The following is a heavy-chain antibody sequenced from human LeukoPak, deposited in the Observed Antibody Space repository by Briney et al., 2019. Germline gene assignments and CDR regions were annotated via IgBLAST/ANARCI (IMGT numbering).Heavy chain of an antibody. Sequence: SETLSLTCAVYGGSFSGYYWSLIRQPPGKGLEWIGEINHSGSTNYNPSLKSRVTISVDTSKNQFSLKLSSVTAADTAVYYCARPRWNWWGQGTLVTVSS. CDR3: ARPRWNW. D-gene: IGHD1-1*01. J-gene: IGHJ4*02. CDR1: GGSFSGYY. V-gene: IGHV4-34*01. CDR2: INHSGST.